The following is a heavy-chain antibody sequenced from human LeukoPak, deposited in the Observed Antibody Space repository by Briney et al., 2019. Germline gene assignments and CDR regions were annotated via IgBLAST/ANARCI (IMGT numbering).Heavy chain of an antibody. Sequence: SETLSLTCTVSGGSISSGGYYWSWIRQHPGKGLEWIGYIYYSGSTYYNPSLKSRVTISVDTSKNQFSLKLSSVTAADTAVYYCASVGIVVDDAFDIWGQGTMVTVSS. D-gene: IGHD2-2*01. V-gene: IGHV4-31*03. CDR1: GGSISSGGYY. CDR2: IYYSGST. J-gene: IGHJ3*02. CDR3: ASVGIVVDDAFDI.